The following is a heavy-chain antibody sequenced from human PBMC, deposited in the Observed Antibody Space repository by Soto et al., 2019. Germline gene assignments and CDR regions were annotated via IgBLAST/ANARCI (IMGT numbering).Heavy chain of an antibody. V-gene: IGHV3-7*01. CDR3: ARDRSWVGRGALEA. J-gene: IGHJ3*01. CDR1: GFTFSDYY. D-gene: IGHD1-26*01. Sequence: VQLVESGGGLVQPGGSLRLSCVASGFTFSDYYMTWVRQTPGKGLEWVANIKQDGSEEHYVDSVKGRFTVSRHNAKISVYLEMNSLRAEDTAVYYCARDRSWVGRGALEAWGQGTMVTVSS. CDR2: IKQDGSEE.